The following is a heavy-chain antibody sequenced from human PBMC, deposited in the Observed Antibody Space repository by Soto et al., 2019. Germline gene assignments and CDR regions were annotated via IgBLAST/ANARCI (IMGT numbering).Heavy chain of an antibody. CDR1: GGTFSSYA. V-gene: IGHV1-69*06. D-gene: IGHD3-9*01. CDR3: ARDWGDPLRYFAVEDYGMGV. CDR2: IIPIFGTA. Sequence: SVKVSCKASGGTFSSYAISWVRQAPGQGLEWMGGIIPIFGTANYAQTFQGRVTITADKSTSTAYMELSSLRSEDTAVYYCARDWGDPLRYFAVEDYGMGVWGQGTTVTVS. J-gene: IGHJ6*02.